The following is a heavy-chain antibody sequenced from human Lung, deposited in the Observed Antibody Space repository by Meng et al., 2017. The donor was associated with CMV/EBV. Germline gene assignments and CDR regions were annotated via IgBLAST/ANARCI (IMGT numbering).Heavy chain of an antibody. D-gene: IGHD1-26*01. V-gene: IGHV4-61*01. CDR3: ARQWAGSSFDC. Sequence: CSVSGCSVSSPNFYWSRLRPSPGQVLESIGYLSCSGTSTYNPLHNRRITIAMDNSKNQFSLNLFSLTAAASALYYCARQWAGSSFDCWGQGALVTVSS. CDR2: LSCSGTS. CDR1: GCSVSSPNFY. J-gene: IGHJ4*02.